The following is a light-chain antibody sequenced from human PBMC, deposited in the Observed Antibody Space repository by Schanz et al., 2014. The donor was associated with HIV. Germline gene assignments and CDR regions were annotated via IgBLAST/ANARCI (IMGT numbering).Light chain of an antibody. V-gene: IGLV2-14*03. Sequence: QSVLTQPASVSGSPGQSVSISCSGSNADVGGYDYVAWYQQYPGKAPRLLIYDVYIRPSGISNRFSGSKSGSTASLTISGLRTEDEADYYCSSYAGSNNFWVFGGGTKLTVL. J-gene: IGLJ3*02. CDR3: SSYAGSNNFWV. CDR1: NADVGGYDY. CDR2: DVY.